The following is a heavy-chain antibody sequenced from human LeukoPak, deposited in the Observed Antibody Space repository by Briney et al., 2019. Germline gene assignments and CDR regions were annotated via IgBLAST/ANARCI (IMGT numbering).Heavy chain of an antibody. J-gene: IGHJ4*02. CDR3: ARMEEYSSGRPFDY. Sequence: GASVKVSCKASGYNFISYSLTWVRQAPGQGLEWVGWINAYNGDTKYVQRLQGRVTMTTDTTTSTAYMELSSLRSEDTAVYYCARMEEYSSGRPFDYWGQGTLVTVSS. CDR2: INAYNGDT. CDR1: GYNFISYS. V-gene: IGHV1-18*01. D-gene: IGHD6-25*01.